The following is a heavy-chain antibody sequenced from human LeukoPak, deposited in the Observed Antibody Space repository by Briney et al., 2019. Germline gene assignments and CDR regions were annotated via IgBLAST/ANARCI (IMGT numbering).Heavy chain of an antibody. V-gene: IGHV5-51*01. CDR1: GYTFHDYW. D-gene: IGHD5-18*01. CDR2: IYPDNSHT. Sequence: GESLKISCKASGYTFHDYWIGWVRQMPGKGLEWMGIIYPDNSHTRYIPSFQGQVTISADKTITTAYLQWSSLKASDTAIYYCARERYSSPEYWGQGTLVTVSS. J-gene: IGHJ4*02. CDR3: ARERYSSPEY.